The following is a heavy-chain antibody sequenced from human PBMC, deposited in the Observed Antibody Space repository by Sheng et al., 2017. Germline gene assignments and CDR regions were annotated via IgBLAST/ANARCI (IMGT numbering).Heavy chain of an antibody. CDR2: INPNSGGT. D-gene: IGHD3-22*01. Sequence: QVQLVQSGAEVKKPGASVKVSCKASGYTFTGYYMHWVRQAPGQGLEWMGWINPNSGGTNYAQKFQGRVTMTRDTSISTAYMELSRLRSDDTAVYYCARDQDSSGYYLMFDYWGQGTLVTVSS. CDR3: ARDQDSSGYYLMFDY. J-gene: IGHJ4*02. V-gene: IGHV1-2*02. CDR1: GYTFTGYY.